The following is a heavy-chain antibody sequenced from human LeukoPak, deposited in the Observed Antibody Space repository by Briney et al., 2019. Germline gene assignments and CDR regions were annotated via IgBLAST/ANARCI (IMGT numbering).Heavy chain of an antibody. CDR2: IRYDGSSK. CDR3: ALSKAYYFDY. V-gene: IGHV3-30*02. D-gene: IGHD2/OR15-2a*01. CDR1: GFTFSSYG. J-gene: IGHJ4*02. Sequence: GGSLRLSCAASGFTFSSYGMHWVRQAPGKGLEWVAFIRYDGSSKYYADSVKGRFTISRDNSKNTLYLQMNSLRAEDTAVYYCALSKAYYFDYWGQGTLVTVSS.